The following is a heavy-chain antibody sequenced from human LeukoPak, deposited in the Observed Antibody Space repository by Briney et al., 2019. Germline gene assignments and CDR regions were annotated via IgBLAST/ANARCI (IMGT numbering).Heavy chain of an antibody. Sequence: ASVKVSCKASGYTFTGYYMHWVRQAPGQGLEWMGWVSAYNGNTNYAQKLQGRVTVTTDTSTSTAYMELRSLRSDDTAVYYCARVLRAAAGTWVGDYWGQGTLVTVSS. CDR1: GYTFTGYY. V-gene: IGHV1-18*04. J-gene: IGHJ4*02. CDR2: VSAYNGNT. CDR3: ARVLRAAAGTWVGDY. D-gene: IGHD6-13*01.